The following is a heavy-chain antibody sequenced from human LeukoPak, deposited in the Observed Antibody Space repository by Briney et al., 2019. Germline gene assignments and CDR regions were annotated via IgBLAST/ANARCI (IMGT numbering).Heavy chain of an antibody. CDR3: ARGIGGSYYFDY. CDR2: IYYSGST. D-gene: IGHD1-26*01. Sequence: ETLSLTCTVSGGSISSYYWSWIRQPPGKGLEWIGYIYYSGSTNYNPSLKSRVTISVDTSKNQFSLKLRSVTAADTAVYYCARGIGGSYYFDYWGQGTLVTVSS. CDR1: GGSISSYY. V-gene: IGHV4-59*01. J-gene: IGHJ4*02.